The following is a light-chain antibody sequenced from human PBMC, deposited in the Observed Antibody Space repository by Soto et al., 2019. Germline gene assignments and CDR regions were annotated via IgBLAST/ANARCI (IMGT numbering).Light chain of an antibody. Sequence: EIVMTQSPATLSVSAGERATLSCRASQSVSSNLAWYQQKPGQAPRLLIYGASTRATGIPARFSGSGSGTAFTLTISSLQSEDFAVYYCQQYNNWPGTFGQGTKVEIK. V-gene: IGKV3-15*01. CDR1: QSVSSN. J-gene: IGKJ1*01. CDR3: QQYNNWPGT. CDR2: GAS.